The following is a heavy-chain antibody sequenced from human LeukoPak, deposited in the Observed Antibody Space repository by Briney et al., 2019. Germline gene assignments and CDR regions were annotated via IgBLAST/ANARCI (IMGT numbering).Heavy chain of an antibody. V-gene: IGHV3-23*01. CDR3: AKDPDFLEWLLDY. Sequence: GGSLRPSCAASGFTFSSYAMSWVRQAPGKGLEWVSAISGSGGSTYYADSVKGRFTISRDNSKNTLYLQMNSLRAEDTAVYYCAKDPDFLEWLLDYWGQGTLVTVSS. CDR1: GFTFSSYA. CDR2: ISGSGGST. J-gene: IGHJ4*02. D-gene: IGHD3-3*01.